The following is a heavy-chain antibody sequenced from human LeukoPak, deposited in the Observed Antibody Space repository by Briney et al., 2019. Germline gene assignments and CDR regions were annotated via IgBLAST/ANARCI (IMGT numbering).Heavy chain of an antibody. J-gene: IGHJ4*02. V-gene: IGHV3-64D*06. CDR1: GFTFSSYA. D-gene: IGHD3-10*01. CDR2: ISSNGGST. CDR3: AKEGGKLWFGELDY. Sequence: GGSLRLSCSASGFTFSSYAMQWVRQAPGKGLEYVSAISSNGGSTYYADSVKGRFTISRDNSKNTLYLQMSSLRAEDTAVYYCAKEGGKLWFGELDYWGQGTLVTVSS.